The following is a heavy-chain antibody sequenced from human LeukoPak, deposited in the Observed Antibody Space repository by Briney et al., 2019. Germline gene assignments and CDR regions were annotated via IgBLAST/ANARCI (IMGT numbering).Heavy chain of an antibody. Sequence: GGSLRLSCAASGFTFTSYAMSWVRQAPGKGLQWVSAASGSGGSTFYADSVKGRFTISRDNSKNTLYLQMNSLRAEDTAVYYCAKDQGYSSSRIFDYWGQGTLVTVSS. CDR2: ASGSGGST. J-gene: IGHJ4*02. V-gene: IGHV3-23*01. CDR1: GFTFTSYA. D-gene: IGHD6-13*01. CDR3: AKDQGYSSSRIFDY.